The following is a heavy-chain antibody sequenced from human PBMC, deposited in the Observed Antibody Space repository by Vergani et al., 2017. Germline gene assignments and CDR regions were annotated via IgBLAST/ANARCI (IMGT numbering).Heavy chain of an antibody. CDR3: GRQSRDVFCTNCVCPLGY. CDR2: ISRSSRTI. D-gene: IGHD2-8*01. J-gene: IGHJ4*02. Sequence: EVQLVESGGGLVQPGGSLRLSCAASGSTFSSYDMNWVRQAPGKGLEWVSYISRSSRTIYYADSVKGRITISRDNAKNSLNQQMNNLRAEDTAVYYCGRQSRDVFCTNCVCPLGYWGQGALVTVSS. V-gene: IGHV3-48*01. CDR1: GSTFSSYD.